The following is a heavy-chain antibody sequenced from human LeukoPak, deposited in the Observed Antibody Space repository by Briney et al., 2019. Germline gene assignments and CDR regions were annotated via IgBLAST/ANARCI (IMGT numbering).Heavy chain of an antibody. CDR2: ISYDGSNK. D-gene: IGHD3-10*01. CDR3: AKDRRYYYGSGSYYNVHYGMDV. CDR1: GFTFSSYG. J-gene: IGHJ6*04. Sequence: GRSLRLSCAASGFTFSSYGMHWVRQAPGKGLEWVAVISYDGSNKYYADSVKGRFTISRDNSKNTLYLQMNSLRAEDTAVYYCAKDRRYYYGSGSYYNVHYGMDVWGKGTTVTVSS. V-gene: IGHV3-30*18.